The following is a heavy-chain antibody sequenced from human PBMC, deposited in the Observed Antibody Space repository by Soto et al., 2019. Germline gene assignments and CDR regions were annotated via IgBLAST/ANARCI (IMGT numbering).Heavy chain of an antibody. CDR3: AKDGGGRGYSYGQFDY. V-gene: IGHV3-23*01. D-gene: IGHD5-18*01. CDR2: ISGSGGST. CDR1: GFTFSSYA. J-gene: IGHJ4*02. Sequence: GGSLRLSCAASGFTFSSYAMSWVRQAPGKGLEWVSAISGSGGSTYYADSVKGRFTISRDNSKNTLYLQMNSLRAEDTAVYYCAKDGGGRGYSYGQFDYWGQGTLVTVSS.